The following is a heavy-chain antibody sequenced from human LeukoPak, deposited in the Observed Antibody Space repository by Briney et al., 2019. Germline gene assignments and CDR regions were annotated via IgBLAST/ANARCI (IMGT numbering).Heavy chain of an antibody. CDR3: TRDGEAYFYGGVFHTSYDY. Sequence: PGGSLRLSCAASGFTFRSYSMNWVRQAPGKGLEWVSSISSSSAYIYYADSVKGRFTISRDNAKNSLYLQMNSLRAKDTAVYYCTRDGEAYFYGGVFHTSYDYWGQGTLVTVPS. CDR1: GFTFRSYS. CDR2: ISSSSAYI. D-gene: IGHD2-8*02. V-gene: IGHV3-21*01. J-gene: IGHJ4*02.